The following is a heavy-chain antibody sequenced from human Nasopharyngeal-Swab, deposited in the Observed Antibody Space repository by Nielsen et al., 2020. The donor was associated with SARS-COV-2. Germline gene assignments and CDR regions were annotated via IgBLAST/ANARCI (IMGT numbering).Heavy chain of an antibody. CDR2: INNSGST. J-gene: IGHJ4*02. CDR3: ARVGAYYGSGSYSMVTY. V-gene: IGHV4-34*01. Sequence: SETLSLTCAVYGGSFSGYYWSWIRQPPGKGLEWIGEINNSGSTNYNPSLKSRVTASVDTSKNQFSLKLSSVTAADTAVYYCARVGAYYGSGSYSMVTYWGQGTLVTVSS. CDR1: GGSFSGYY. D-gene: IGHD3-10*01.